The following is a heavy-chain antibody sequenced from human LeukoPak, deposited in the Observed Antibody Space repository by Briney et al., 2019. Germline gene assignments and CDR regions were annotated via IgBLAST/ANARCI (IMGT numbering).Heavy chain of an antibody. CDR2: ISYSGST. V-gene: IGHV4-59*01. CDR1: GGSINRYY. J-gene: IGHJ4*02. CDR3: ARAGSWKLNFDY. D-gene: IGHD6-13*01. Sequence: SETLSLTCTVSGGSINRYYWSWIRQPPGKGLEWIGYISYSGSTNYNPSLKSRVIISVDTSKNQFSLKLNSVTAADTAVYYCARAGSWKLNFDYWGQGTLVTVSS.